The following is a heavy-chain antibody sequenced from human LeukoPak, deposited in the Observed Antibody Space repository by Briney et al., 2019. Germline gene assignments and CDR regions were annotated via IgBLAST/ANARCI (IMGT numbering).Heavy chain of an antibody. CDR1: GFTFSSYG. CDR2: ISHDGSNK. CDR3: AKHLSSGWYGGPFDI. V-gene: IGHV3-30*18. J-gene: IGHJ3*02. Sequence: GGSLRLSCAASGFTFSSYGMHWVRQAPGKGLEWVAVISHDGSNKYYADSVKGRFTISRDNSKNTLYLQMNSLRAEETALYYSAKHLSSGWYGGPFDIWGQGTMVTVSS. D-gene: IGHD6-19*01.